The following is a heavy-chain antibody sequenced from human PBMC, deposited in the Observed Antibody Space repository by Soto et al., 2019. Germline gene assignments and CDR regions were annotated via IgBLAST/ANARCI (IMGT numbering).Heavy chain of an antibody. Sequence: ASVKVSCKASGYTFTGYYMHWVRQAPGQGLEWMGWINPNSGGTNYAQKFQGWVTMTRDTSISTAYMELRSLRSDDTAVYYCARDLGGSTPSNWFDPWGQGTLVTVSS. CDR1: GYTFTGYY. J-gene: IGHJ5*02. CDR3: ARDLGGSTPSNWFDP. CDR2: INPNSGGT. V-gene: IGHV1-2*04.